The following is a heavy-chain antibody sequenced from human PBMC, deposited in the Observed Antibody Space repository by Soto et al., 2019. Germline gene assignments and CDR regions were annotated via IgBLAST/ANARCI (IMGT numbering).Heavy chain of an antibody. V-gene: IGHV4-34*01. CDR1: GGSFSGYF. D-gene: IGHD2-15*01. Sequence: PSETLSLTCAVYGGSFSGYFWNWIRQPPGKGLEWIGEINHSGSTNYNPSLKSRVTISVDTSKNQFSLKLSSVTAADTAVYYCARGAPRYCSGGSCYYGRXYWGQGTLVTVSS. CDR2: INHSGST. CDR3: ARGAPRYCSGGSCYYGRXY. J-gene: IGHJ4*02.